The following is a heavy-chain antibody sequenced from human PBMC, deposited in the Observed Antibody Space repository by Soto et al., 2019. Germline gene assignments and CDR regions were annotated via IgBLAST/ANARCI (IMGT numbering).Heavy chain of an antibody. J-gene: IGHJ5*02. CDR2: IHSTRSP. D-gene: IGHD4-17*01. V-gene: IGHV4-4*07. CDR3: ARSPDYGDYANLDT. Sequence: QVQLQESGPGLVKPSETLSLTCTVSGDSVSKYYWNWIRQPAGKGLEWIGRIHSTRSPNYTPSLKSRVTMSVDTSKNQFSQKLNLTSVTAADTAVYYCARSPDYGDYANLDTWGQGTLVTVSS. CDR1: GDSVSKYY.